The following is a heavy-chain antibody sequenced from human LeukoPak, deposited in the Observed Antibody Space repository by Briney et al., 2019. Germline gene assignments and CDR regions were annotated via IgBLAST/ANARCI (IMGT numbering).Heavy chain of an antibody. V-gene: IGHV4-59*01. CDR1: GGSISSYY. J-gene: IGHJ6*03. CDR2: IYYSGST. CDR3: ARGPDILTGHLSYYYMDV. Sequence: SETLSLTCTVSGGSISSYYWSWIRQPPGKGLEWIGYIYYSGSTNYNPSLKSRVTISVDTSKNQFSLKLSSVTAADTAVYYCARGPDILTGHLSYYYMDVWGKGTTVTVSS. D-gene: IGHD3-9*01.